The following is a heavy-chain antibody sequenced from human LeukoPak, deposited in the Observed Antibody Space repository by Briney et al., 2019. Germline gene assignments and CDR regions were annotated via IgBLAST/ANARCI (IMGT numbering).Heavy chain of an antibody. Sequence: SETLSLTCAVYGGSFSGYYWSWIRQPPGKGLEWIGEINHSGSTNYNPSLKSRVTISVAVTAADTAVYYCARVYNWNSSGLGAPRDWGRGTLLTVSS. CDR1: GGSFSGYY. J-gene: IGHJ4*02. CDR2: INHSGST. V-gene: IGHV4-34*01. D-gene: IGHD1-1*01. CDR3: APRD.